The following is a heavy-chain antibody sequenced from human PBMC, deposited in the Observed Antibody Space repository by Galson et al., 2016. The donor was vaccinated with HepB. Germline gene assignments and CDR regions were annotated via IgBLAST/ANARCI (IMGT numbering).Heavy chain of an antibody. D-gene: IGHD6-19*01. J-gene: IGHJ6*03. CDR2: VDHRGGT. CDR1: GGSLNGYY. V-gene: IGHV4-34*01. CDR3: TRGQGYSSGWGFFYSYMDV. Sequence: SETLSLTCAVYGGSLNGYYWSWIRQPPGKGLEWIGIVDHRGGTTYNPSLTSRVPISIDTSKNQFSLKVRSVTAADTAIYYCTRGQGYSSGWGFFYSYMDVWDKGITVTVSS.